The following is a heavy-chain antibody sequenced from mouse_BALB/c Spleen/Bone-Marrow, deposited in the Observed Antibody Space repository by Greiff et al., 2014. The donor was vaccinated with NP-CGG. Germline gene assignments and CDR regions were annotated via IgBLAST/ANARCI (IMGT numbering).Heavy chain of an antibody. CDR1: GYTFTDYA. J-gene: IGHJ1*01. D-gene: IGHD4-1*01. V-gene: IGHV1-67*01. Sequence: QVQLQQSGPELVRPGVSVKISCKGSGYTFTDYAMHWVKQSHAKSLEWIGVISTYYGNTNYTQKFKGKATMTVDKSSSTAYMELARLTSEDSAIYYCARKRLTGTSYWYFDVWGAGTTVTVSS. CDR3: ARKRLTGTSYWYFDV. CDR2: ISTYYGNT.